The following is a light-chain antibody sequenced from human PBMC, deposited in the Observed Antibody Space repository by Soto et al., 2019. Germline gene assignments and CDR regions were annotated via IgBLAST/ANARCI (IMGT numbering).Light chain of an antibody. V-gene: IGKV3-20*01. CDR1: QSVSSY. J-gene: IGKJ5*01. CDR2: DAS. CDR3: QQYGSSRIT. Sequence: EIVLTQSPATLSLSPGERATLSCRASQSVSSYLAWYQQKPGQAPRLLIYDASRRATGIPDRFSGSGSGTDFTLTISRLEPEDFAVYHCQQYGSSRITFGQGTRLEI.